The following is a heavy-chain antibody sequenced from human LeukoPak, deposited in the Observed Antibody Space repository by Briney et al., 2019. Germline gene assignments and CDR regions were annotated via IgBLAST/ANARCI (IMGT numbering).Heavy chain of an antibody. CDR1: GFTFSSHW. CDR2: INGDGSST. J-gene: IGHJ4*02. V-gene: IGHV3-74*01. D-gene: IGHD6-13*01. CDR3: ARGNIAAAGIHY. Sequence: GGSLGLSCAASGFTFSSHWMPWVRQAPGKGLVWVSRINGDGSSTTYVDSVMGRFTISRDNAKNTLYLQMNSVRAEDTAVYYCARGNIAAAGIHYWGQGTLVIVSS.